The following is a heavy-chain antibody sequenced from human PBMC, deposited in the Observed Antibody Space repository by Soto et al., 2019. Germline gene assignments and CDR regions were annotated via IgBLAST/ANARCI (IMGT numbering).Heavy chain of an antibody. Sequence: EVQLVESGGGLVQPGRSLRLSCVGSGFTFDDYGMHWVRQAPGKGLEWVSGISWDSYSIGYADSVKGRFTISRDNAKNSLYLQMNSLKSEYTALYYCAKARGGIDYWGQGTLVTVSS. CDR3: AKARGGIDY. V-gene: IGHV3-9*01. CDR2: ISWDSYSI. D-gene: IGHD3-16*01. CDR1: GFTFDDYG. J-gene: IGHJ4*02.